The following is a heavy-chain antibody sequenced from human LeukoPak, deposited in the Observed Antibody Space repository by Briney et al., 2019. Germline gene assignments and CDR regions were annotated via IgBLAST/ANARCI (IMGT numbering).Heavy chain of an antibody. V-gene: IGHV3-53*04. Sequence: GGSLSLSCAASGFTVSSNYMSWVGQAPGKGLNWVSVIYSGGSTYYADSVKGRFTISRHNSKNTLYLQMNSLRAEDTAVYYCATREYSGSYFISWGQGTLVTVSS. CDR2: IYSGGST. D-gene: IGHD1-26*01. CDR1: GFTVSSNY. J-gene: IGHJ5*02. CDR3: ATREYSGSYFIS.